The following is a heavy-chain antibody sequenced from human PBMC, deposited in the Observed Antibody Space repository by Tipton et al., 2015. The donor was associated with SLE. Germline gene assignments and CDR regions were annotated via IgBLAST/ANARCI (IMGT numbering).Heavy chain of an antibody. J-gene: IGHJ4*02. CDR3: ARDDTDGESSGIPGDY. D-gene: IGHD3-22*01. CDR1: GGSFSSFY. V-gene: IGHV4-34*01. Sequence: TLSLTCAVYGGSFSSFYWSWIRQPPGKGLEWIGEINHSGGTSYNPSLKSRATISVDTSKKKFSLKLNSVTAADTAVYYCARDDTDGESSGIPGDYWGQGTLVPVSS. CDR2: INHSGGT.